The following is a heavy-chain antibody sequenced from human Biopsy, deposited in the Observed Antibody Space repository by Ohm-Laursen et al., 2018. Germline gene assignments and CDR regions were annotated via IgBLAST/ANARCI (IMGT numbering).Heavy chain of an antibody. Sequence: EPSVKVSCKVSGYTLTELSMHWVRQAPGKGLEWMGGFAPENGKTVYAQNFQARVSMTEDTSTDTAYMELRSLRSEDTAVYYCAADINVWNVNYWGQGTQVTVSS. D-gene: IGHD1-1*01. J-gene: IGHJ4*02. CDR3: AADINVWNVNY. CDR1: GYTLTELS. V-gene: IGHV1-24*01. CDR2: FAPENGKT.